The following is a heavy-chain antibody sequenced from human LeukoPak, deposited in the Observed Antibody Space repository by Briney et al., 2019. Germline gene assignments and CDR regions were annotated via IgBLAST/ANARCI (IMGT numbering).Heavy chain of an antibody. Sequence: GRSLRLSCAASGFTFDDYAMHWVRQAPGKGLEWVSGISGNSGSIGYADSVKGRFTISRDNAKNSRYLQMNSLRAEDMALYYCEKVATRYYDSSGYYSHYFDYWGQGTLVTVSS. CDR2: ISGNSGSI. V-gene: IGHV3-9*03. J-gene: IGHJ4*02. CDR3: EKVATRYYDSSGYYSHYFDY. D-gene: IGHD3-22*01. CDR1: GFTFDDYA.